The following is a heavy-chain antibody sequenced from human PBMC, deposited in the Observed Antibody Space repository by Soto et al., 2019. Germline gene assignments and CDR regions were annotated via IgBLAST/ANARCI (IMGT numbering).Heavy chain of an antibody. CDR2: ISYDGTNK. D-gene: IGHD2-15*01. J-gene: IGHJ3*02. CDR3: ARDLWYCSGGNCYGRRRWDAFDI. Sequence: QVQLVESGGGAVQPGRSLRLSCAASGFPFSFYAMHWVRQAPGKGLEWVIVISYDGTNKYYADSVKGRFTISRDNSENALSLQMNSLRPEDTAVYYCARDLWYCSGGNCYGRRRWDAFDIWGQGTLVTVSS. V-gene: IGHV3-30-3*01. CDR1: GFPFSFYA.